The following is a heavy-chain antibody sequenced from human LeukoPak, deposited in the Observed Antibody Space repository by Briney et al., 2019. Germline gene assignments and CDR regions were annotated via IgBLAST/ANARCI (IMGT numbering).Heavy chain of an antibody. V-gene: IGHV3-21*01. D-gene: IGHD3-3*01. Sequence: GGSLRLSCAASGFTFSSYWLSWVRQPPGKGLEWVSSMSSCSRYIYYADSVKGRVAISRDNAKDSPYVQMNSLRAEDTAVYYCARGGTRFLEWLPMDVWGKGTKVTVSS. CDR1: GFTFSSYW. J-gene: IGHJ6*04. CDR2: MSSCSRYI. CDR3: ARGGTRFLEWLPMDV.